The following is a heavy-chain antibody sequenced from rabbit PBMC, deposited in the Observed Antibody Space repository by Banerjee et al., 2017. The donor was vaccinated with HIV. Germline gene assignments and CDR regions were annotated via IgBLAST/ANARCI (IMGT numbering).Heavy chain of an antibody. Sequence: QSLEESGGGLVKPGASLTLTCTASGFSFSSGYDMCWVRQAPGKGLEWIACIYSGSSGSTYYASWAKGRFTISKTSSTTVTLQMTSLTAADTATYFCARVRASNGGYYGAFDPWGQGTLVTVS. J-gene: IGHJ2*01. D-gene: IGHD1-1*01. CDR3: ARVRASNGGYYGAFDP. CDR1: GFSFSSGYD. V-gene: IGHV1S40*01. CDR2: IYSGSSGST.